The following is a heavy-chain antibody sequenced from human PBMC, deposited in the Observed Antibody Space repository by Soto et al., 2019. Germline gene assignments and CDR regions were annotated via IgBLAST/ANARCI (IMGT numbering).Heavy chain of an antibody. D-gene: IGHD6-13*01. CDR3: TTPSSWYAFDI. J-gene: IGHJ3*02. V-gene: IGHV3-15*01. Sequence: GGSLRLSCAASGFTFSNAWMSWVRQAPGKGLEWVGRIKSKTDGGTTDYAAPVKGRFTISRDDSKNTLYLQMNSLKTEYTAVYYCTTPSSWYAFDIWGQGTMVTVSS. CDR1: GFTFSNAW. CDR2: IKSKTDGGTT.